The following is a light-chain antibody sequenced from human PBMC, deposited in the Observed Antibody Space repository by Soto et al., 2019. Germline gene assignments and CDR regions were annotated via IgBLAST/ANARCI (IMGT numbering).Light chain of an antibody. CDR1: QSISSY. CDR3: QQSYTTPWT. J-gene: IGKJ1*01. CDR2: AAS. V-gene: IGKV1-39*01. Sequence: DIQMTQSPSSLSASVGDRVSIPCRASQSISSYLNWYQQRPGKAPHLLIYAASSLQSGVPSRFSGSGSGTDFTLTISSLQPEDFASYYCQQSYTTPWTFGQGTKVDIK.